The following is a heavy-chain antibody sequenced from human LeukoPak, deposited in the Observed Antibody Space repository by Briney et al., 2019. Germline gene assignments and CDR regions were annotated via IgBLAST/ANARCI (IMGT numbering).Heavy chain of an antibody. D-gene: IGHD3-22*01. CDR1: GFSLNTSGVG. CDR3: AHRRQYYDSSGYYYDDS. V-gene: IGHV2-5*02. J-gene: IGHJ4*02. CDR2: IYWDDDK. Sequence: SGPTLVNPTQTLTLTCTFSGFSLNTSGVGVGWIRQPPGKALEWLALIYWDDDKRYSPSLKSRLTITKDTSKNQVVLTMTNMDPVDTATYYCAHRRQYYDSSGYYYDDSWGQGTLVTVSS.